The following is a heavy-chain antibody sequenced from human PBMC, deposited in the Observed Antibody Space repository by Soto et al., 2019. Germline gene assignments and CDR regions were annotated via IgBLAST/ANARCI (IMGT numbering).Heavy chain of an antibody. V-gene: IGHV3-23*01. CDR3: AKFRITMIVVVMGGADFDY. J-gene: IGHJ4*02. CDR1: GFTFSSYA. Sequence: PGGSLRLSCAASGFTFSSYAMSWVRQAPGKGLEWVSAISGSGGSTYYADSVKGRFTISRDNSKNTLYLQMNSLRAEDTAVYYCAKFRITMIVVVMGGADFDYWGQGTLVTVSS. D-gene: IGHD3-22*01. CDR2: ISGSGGST.